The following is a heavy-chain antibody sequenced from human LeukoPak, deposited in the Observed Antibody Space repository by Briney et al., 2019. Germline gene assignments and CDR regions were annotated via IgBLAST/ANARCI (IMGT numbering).Heavy chain of an antibody. J-gene: IGHJ4*02. Sequence: SETLSLTCTVSGGSISNYYWSWIRQPPGKGLEWIGYIYYSGSTNYNTSLNSRVTISVDTSKNQFSLKLSSVTAADTAVYYCAGLTLDSSWTPRYPRYWGQGTLVTASS. CDR2: IYYSGST. V-gene: IGHV4-59*01. D-gene: IGHD6-13*01. CDR1: GGSISNYY. CDR3: AGLTLDSSWTPRYPRY.